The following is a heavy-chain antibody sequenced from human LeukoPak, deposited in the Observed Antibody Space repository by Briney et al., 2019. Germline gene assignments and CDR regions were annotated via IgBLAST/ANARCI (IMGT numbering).Heavy chain of an antibody. CDR1: GGTFNSYA. Sequence: AASVKVSCKASGGTFNSYAISWVRQAPGQGLEWMGGIIPILGITNYAQKFQGRVTITADESTSTAYMEVSSLRSEDTAVYYCARDQGAVTGPLLYNWFDPWGQGTLVTVSS. V-gene: IGHV1-69*10. J-gene: IGHJ5*02. CDR3: ARDQGAVTGPLLYNWFDP. D-gene: IGHD6-19*01. CDR2: IIPILGIT.